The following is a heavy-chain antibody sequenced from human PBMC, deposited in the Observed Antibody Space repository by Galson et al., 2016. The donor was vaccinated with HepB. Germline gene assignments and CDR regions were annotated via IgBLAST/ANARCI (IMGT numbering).Heavy chain of an antibody. V-gene: IGHV4-59*11. J-gene: IGHJ3*01. Sequence: SETLSLTCTVSGGSLSSHYWSWIRQPPGKGPEWIGYLLYSGSTSYNPSLKSRVTISEDTSKMQFSLRLSSVTAADTAVYYYARCAPGLTRAFDLWGQGTVVTVSS. D-gene: IGHD3-16*01. CDR1: GGSLSSHY. CDR3: ARCAPGLTRAFDL. CDR2: LLYSGST.